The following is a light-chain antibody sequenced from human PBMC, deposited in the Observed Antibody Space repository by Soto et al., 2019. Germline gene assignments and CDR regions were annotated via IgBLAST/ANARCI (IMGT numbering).Light chain of an antibody. J-gene: IGKJ4*01. CDR2: GAS. V-gene: IGKV3D-15*01. CDR3: QQYYHRRRLN. Sequence: EIVMTQSAATLSLSPGERSTLSCRASQRSINIYLAWYQQKPGQAPRLLIFGASYRATGIPDRFSGSGSGTEFNLTISSLQAEDFAVCFCQQYYHRRRLNFGGGSKVAIK. CDR1: QRSINIY.